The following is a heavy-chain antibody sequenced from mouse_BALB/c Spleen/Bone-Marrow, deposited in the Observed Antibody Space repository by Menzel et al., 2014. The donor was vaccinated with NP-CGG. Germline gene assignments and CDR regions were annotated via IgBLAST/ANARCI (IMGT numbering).Heavy chain of an antibody. CDR3: AKGDNYRYDFDY. CDR2: INPYNDGT. D-gene: IGHD2-14*01. J-gene: IGHJ2*01. V-gene: IGHV1-14*01. CDR1: GYTLSSYV. Sequence: QLQESGPELVKPGASVKMSCKASGYTLSSYVMHWVKQKPGQGLEWIGYINPYNDGTKYNEKFKGKATLTSDKSSSTAYMELSSLTSGDSAVYYCAKGDNYRYDFDYWGQGTTLTVSS.